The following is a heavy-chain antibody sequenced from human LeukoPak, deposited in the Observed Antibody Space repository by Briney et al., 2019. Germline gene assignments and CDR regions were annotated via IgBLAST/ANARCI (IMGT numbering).Heavy chain of an antibody. CDR1: GFTFSSYW. CDR2: IKQDGSEK. Sequence: GGSLRLSCAASGFTFSSYWMSWVRQAPGKGLEWVANIKQDGSEKYYVDSVKGRFTISRDNAKNSLYLQMNSLRAEDTAIYYCAKKIFQGWGFYFDYWGQGTLVTVSS. D-gene: IGHD2-21*01. V-gene: IGHV3-7*03. CDR3: AKKIFQGWGFYFDY. J-gene: IGHJ4*02.